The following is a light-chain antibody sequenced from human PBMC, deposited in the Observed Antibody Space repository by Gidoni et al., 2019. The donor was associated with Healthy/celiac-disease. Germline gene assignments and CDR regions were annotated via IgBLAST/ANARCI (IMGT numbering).Light chain of an antibody. Sequence: DIQMTQSPSSLSASVGDRVTITCRESQGISNYLAWYQQKPGKVPKLLIYAASTLQSGVPSRFSGSGSGTDFTLTISSLQPEDVATYYCQKYTSAPYTFGQGTKLESK. CDR2: AAS. CDR3: QKYTSAPYT. CDR1: QGISNY. V-gene: IGKV1-27*01. J-gene: IGKJ2*01.